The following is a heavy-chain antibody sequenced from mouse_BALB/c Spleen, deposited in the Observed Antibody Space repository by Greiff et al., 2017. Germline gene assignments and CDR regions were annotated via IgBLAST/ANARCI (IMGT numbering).Heavy chain of an antibody. CDR3: ARDRGGNWYFDV. CDR2: IWAGGST. V-gene: IGHV2-9*02. J-gene: IGHJ1*01. Sequence: QVQLKESGPGLVAPSQSLSITCTVSGFSLTSYGVHWVRQPPGKGLEWLGVIWAGGSTNYNSALMSRLSISKDNSKSQVFLKMNSLQTDDTAMYYCARDRGGNWYFDVWGAGTTVTVSS. CDR1: GFSLTSYG. D-gene: IGHD3-3*01.